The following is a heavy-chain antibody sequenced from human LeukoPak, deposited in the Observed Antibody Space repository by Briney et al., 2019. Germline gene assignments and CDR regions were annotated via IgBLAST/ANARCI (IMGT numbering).Heavy chain of an antibody. J-gene: IGHJ4*02. D-gene: IGHD6-25*01. Sequence: PSETLSLTCTVSGGSISPISSSTYYCDWLRQAPGKGLEWIGSLFYGENTHYNPSLKSRATLSVDSSKNQFSLKLTFVTAADAAVYFCARQLPTAAADTRGYFDYWGQGTVVTVSS. V-gene: IGHV4-39*01. CDR1: GGSISPISSSTYY. CDR3: ARQLPTAAADTRGYFDY. CDR2: LFYGENT.